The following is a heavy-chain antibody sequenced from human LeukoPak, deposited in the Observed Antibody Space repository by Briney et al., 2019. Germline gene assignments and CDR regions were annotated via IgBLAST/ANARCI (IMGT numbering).Heavy chain of an antibody. CDR3: ARDYCSGGSCYSEFFRFDP. CDR2: INPNSGGT. J-gene: IGHJ5*02. D-gene: IGHD2-15*01. CDR1: GYTFTGYY. V-gene: IGHV1-2*02. Sequence: ASVKVSCKASGYTFTGYYMHWVRQAPGQGLEWMGWINPNSGGTNYAQKFQGGVTMTRDTSISTAYMELSRLRSDDTAVYYCARDYCSGGSCYSEFFRFDPWGQGTLVTVSS.